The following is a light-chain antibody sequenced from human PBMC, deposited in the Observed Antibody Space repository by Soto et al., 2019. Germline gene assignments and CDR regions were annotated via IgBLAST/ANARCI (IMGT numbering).Light chain of an antibody. V-gene: IGLV1-47*01. CDR2: DNN. CDR3: AAWDDSLSGVV. CDR1: SSNIGTNY. J-gene: IGLJ2*01. Sequence: QSVLTQPPSASGTPGQRVTIFCSGSSSNIGTNYVYWYQQLPGTAPKLLIYDNNQRPSGVPDRFSGSKSGTSASLAISGLRSEDEADYYCAAWDDSLSGVVFGGGTKLTVL.